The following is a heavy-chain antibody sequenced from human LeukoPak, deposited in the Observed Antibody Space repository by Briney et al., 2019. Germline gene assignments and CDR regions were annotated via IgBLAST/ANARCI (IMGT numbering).Heavy chain of an antibody. J-gene: IGHJ4*02. CDR2: IYHSGST. D-gene: IGHD1-26*01. CDR1: GGSISSGGYY. V-gene: IGHV4-39*07. CDR3: ARVISGSYYHLYFDY. Sequence: SETLSLTCTVSGGSISSGGYYWGWIRQPPGKGLEWIGSIYHSGSTYYNPSLKSRVTISVDTSKNQFSLKLSSVTAADTAVYYCARVISGSYYHLYFDYWGQGTLVTVSS.